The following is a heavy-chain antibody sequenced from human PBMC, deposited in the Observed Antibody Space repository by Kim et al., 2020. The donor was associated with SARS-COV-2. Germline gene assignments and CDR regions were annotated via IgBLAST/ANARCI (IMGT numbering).Heavy chain of an antibody. Sequence: LKSRVTISVDTSKNQFSLKLSSVTAADTAVYYCARGYCSSTSCYHKENGNWGQGTLVTVSS. J-gene: IGHJ4*02. CDR3: ARGYCSSTSCYHKENGN. D-gene: IGHD2-2*01. V-gene: IGHV4-34*01.